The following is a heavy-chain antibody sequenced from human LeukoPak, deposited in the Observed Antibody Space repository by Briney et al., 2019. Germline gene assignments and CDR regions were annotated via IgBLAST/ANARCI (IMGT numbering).Heavy chain of an antibody. CDR2: TRFDGSIK. J-gene: IGHJ4*02. V-gene: IGHV3-33*01. CDR3: ARWGGTRQYYFDY. Sequence: GGSLRLSCAVSGFIFSDYGFPWVRQAPGKGLEWVAVTRFDGSIKQYADSVKGRFTIPRDDSKNTLYLQMNFLKSEDTAVYYCARWGGTRQYYFDYWGQGTLVTVSS. D-gene: IGHD1-1*01. CDR1: GFIFSDYG.